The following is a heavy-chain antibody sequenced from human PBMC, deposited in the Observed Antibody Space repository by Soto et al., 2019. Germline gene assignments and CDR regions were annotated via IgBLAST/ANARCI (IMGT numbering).Heavy chain of an antibody. V-gene: IGHV1-58*01. Sequence: SVKVSCKASGFTFTSSAVQWVRQARGQRLEWIGWIVVGSGNTNYAQKFQERVTITRDMSTSTAYMELSSLRSEDTAVYYCAAVERAAAGKDFWGQGTLVTVSS. CDR1: GFTFTSSA. J-gene: IGHJ4*02. CDR3: AAVERAAAGKDF. CDR2: IVVGSGNT. D-gene: IGHD6-13*01.